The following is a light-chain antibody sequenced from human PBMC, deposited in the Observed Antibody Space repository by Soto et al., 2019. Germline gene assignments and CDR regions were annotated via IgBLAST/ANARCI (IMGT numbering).Light chain of an antibody. Sequence: QSVLTQPPSVSGAPGQRVTISCTGSSSNIGAGYDVHWYEQLPGRAPKLLIYDNNNRPSGVPDRFSGYKSGTSASLVITGLQAEDEADYYCQSYDSSLGGSIFGGGTKLTVL. CDR3: QSYDSSLGGSI. CDR2: DNN. V-gene: IGLV1-40*01. CDR1: SSNIGAGYD. J-gene: IGLJ2*01.